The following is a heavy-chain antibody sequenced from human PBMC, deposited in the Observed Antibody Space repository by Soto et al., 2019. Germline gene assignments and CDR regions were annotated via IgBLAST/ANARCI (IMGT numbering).Heavy chain of an antibody. CDR3: ARNSGWDTPMVH. CDR2: IYSGGTT. V-gene: IGHV3-66*01. D-gene: IGHD5-18*01. Sequence: GRSLRLSYAASGITGSSNYMSWVSQAQGKGLEWVSVIYSGGTTYYADSVKGRFTISRDNSKNTLYLQMNSLRAEDTAVYYCARNSGWDTPMVHWGQGTLVTVSS. CDR1: GITGSSNY. J-gene: IGHJ4*02.